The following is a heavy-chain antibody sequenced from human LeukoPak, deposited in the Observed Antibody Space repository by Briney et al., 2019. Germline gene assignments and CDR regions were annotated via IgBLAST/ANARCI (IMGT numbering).Heavy chain of an antibody. CDR2: IYNSGST. Sequence: PSETLSLTCTVSGGSISSYYWSWIRQPPGKGLEWIGYIYNSGSTNYNPSLKSRVTISVDTSKNQFSLKLSSVTAADTAVYYCARDRSSSSFNWFDPWGQGTLVTVSS. CDR1: GGSISSYY. J-gene: IGHJ5*02. CDR3: ARDRSSSSFNWFDP. D-gene: IGHD6-6*01. V-gene: IGHV4-59*01.